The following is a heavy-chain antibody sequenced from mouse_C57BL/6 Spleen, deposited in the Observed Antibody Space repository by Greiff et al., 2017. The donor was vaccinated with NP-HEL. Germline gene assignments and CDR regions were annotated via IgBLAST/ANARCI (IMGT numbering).Heavy chain of an antibody. V-gene: IGHV1-82*01. D-gene: IGHD1-1*01. Sequence: QVQLQQSGPELVKPGASVKISCKASGYAFSSSWMNWVKQRPGKGLEWIGRIYPGDGDTNYNGKFKGKATLTAEKSSSTAYMQLSSLTSEDSAVYFCARTYYGSTFFDYWGQGTTLTVSS. CDR2: IYPGDGDT. CDR3: ARTYYGSTFFDY. CDR1: GYAFSSSW. J-gene: IGHJ2*01.